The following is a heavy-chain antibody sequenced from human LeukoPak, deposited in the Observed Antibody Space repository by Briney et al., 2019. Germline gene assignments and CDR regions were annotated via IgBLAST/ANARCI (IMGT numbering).Heavy chain of an antibody. CDR3: ARDLVGATSLFDY. CDR2: INGDGSST. J-gene: IGHJ4*02. CDR1: GFTFSSYW. V-gene: IGHV3-74*01. D-gene: IGHD1-26*01. Sequence: GGSLRLSCAASGFTFSSYWMSWVRQAPGKGLVWVSRINGDGSSTFYADSVKGRFTISRDNAKNTLYLQMNSLRAEDTAVYYCARDLVGATSLFDYWGQGTLVTVSS.